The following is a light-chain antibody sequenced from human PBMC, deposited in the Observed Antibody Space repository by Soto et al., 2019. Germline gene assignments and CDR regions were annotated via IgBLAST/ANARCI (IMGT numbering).Light chain of an antibody. V-gene: IGKV1-39*01. CDR3: QQFFSAVLT. CDR1: ETISTF. J-gene: IGKJ4*01. Sequence: DIQLTQSPPSLSASLGDSITITCRASETISTFLNWYQVQPGKAPRLLVYGASYLQVGVPVRFRASGSGTLFTLTIDNLQREDLASYFCQQFFSAVLTFGGGTRVDI. CDR2: GAS.